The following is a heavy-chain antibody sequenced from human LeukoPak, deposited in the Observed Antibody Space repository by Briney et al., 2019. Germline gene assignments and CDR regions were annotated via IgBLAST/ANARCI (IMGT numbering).Heavy chain of an antibody. CDR1: GGTFSSYA. J-gene: IGHJ5*02. V-gene: IGHV1-46*01. D-gene: IGHD1-1*01. CDR2: INPSGGST. CDR3: ARDRRYIVKGFDP. Sequence: ASVKVSCKASGGTFSSYAISWVRQAPGQGLEWMGIINPSGGSTSYAQKFQGRVTMTRDTSTSTVYMELSSLRSEDTAVYYCARDRRYIVKGFDPWGQGTLATVSS.